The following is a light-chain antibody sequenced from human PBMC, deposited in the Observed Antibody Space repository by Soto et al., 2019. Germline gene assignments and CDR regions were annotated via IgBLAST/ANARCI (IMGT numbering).Light chain of an antibody. J-gene: IGKJ1*01. CDR3: QQYGSSSWT. V-gene: IGKV3-20*01. CDR2: GAS. CDR1: QSVSSNY. Sequence: EIVLTQSPGTLSLSPGERATLSCRASQSVSSNYLAWYQQKPGQAPRLLIYGASSRATGIPDRFSGSGSGTDFTLAISRLEPEDFAVYYCQQYGSSSWTFGQGTKVDSK.